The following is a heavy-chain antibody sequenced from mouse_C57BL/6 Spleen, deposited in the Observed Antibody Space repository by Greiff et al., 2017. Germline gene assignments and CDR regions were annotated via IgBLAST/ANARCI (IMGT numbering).Heavy chain of an antibody. CDR3: ARAGDYDGSETWFAY. Sequence: QVQLQQSGAELVKPGASVKMSCKASGYTFTSYWITWVKQRPGQGLEWIGDIYPGSGSTNYNEKFKSKATLTVDTSSSTAYMQLSSLTSEDSAVYYCARAGDYDGSETWFAYWGQGTLVTVSA. V-gene: IGHV1-55*01. CDR1: GYTFTSYW. J-gene: IGHJ3*01. D-gene: IGHD1-1*01. CDR2: IYPGSGST.